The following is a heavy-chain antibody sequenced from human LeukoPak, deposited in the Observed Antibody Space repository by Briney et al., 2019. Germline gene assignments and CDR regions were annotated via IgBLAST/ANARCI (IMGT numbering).Heavy chain of an antibody. D-gene: IGHD6-13*01. CDR3: ARRNSNWYYFDY. CDR1: GDSITSNDYY. V-gene: IGHV4-39*07. J-gene: IGHJ4*02. Sequence: SETLSLTCTVSGDSITSNDYYWGWIRQPPGKGLEWIGTIYYSGSTYYNPSLKSQFTISIDTSKNQFSLKRSSVTAADTAVYYCARRNSNWYYFDYWGQGTLVTVSS. CDR2: IYYSGST.